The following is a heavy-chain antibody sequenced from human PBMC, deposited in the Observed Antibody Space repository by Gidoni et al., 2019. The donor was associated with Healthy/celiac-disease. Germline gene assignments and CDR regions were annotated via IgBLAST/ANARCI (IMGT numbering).Heavy chain of an antibody. D-gene: IGHD2-21*01. V-gene: IGHV4-39*02. CDR3: ARDFPIEDAFNI. Sequence: QLQLQESGPGLVKPSETLSPTCTVSGGSISSSSYYWGWIRQPPGKGLEWIGSIYYSGSTYYNPSLKSRVTISVDTSKNQFSLKLGSVTAADTAVYYCARDFPIEDAFNIWDQGTMVTVSS. CDR2: IYYSGST. J-gene: IGHJ3*02. CDR1: GGSISSSSYY.